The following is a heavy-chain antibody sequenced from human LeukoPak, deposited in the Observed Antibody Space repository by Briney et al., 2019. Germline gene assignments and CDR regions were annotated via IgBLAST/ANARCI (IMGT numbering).Heavy chain of an antibody. V-gene: IGHV3-7*01. D-gene: IGHD3-16*02. CDR1: GFTFSSYW. J-gene: IGHJ4*02. CDR2: IKQGGSEK. CDR3: ARDLGDYVWGSYRYYFDY. Sequence: GGSLRLSCAASGFTFSSYWMSWVRQAPGKGLEWVANIKQGGSEKYYVDSVKGRFTISRDNAKNSLYLQMNSLRAEDTAVYYCARDLGDYVWGSYRYYFDYWGQGTLVTVSS.